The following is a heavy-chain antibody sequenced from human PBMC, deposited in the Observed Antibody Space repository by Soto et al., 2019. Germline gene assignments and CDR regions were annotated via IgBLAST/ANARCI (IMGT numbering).Heavy chain of an antibody. CDR1: GFTFSRVS. CDR3: ARVAY. V-gene: IGHV3-21*01. J-gene: IGHJ4*02. CDR2: ISSGSSDT. Sequence: LXLSCESSGFTFSRVSRNWVRQVPGKGLEWVASISSGSSDTWYADSVKGRFIISRDNAQNSLFLQMNTLRPEDTAMYYCARVAYWGPGTQVTVSS.